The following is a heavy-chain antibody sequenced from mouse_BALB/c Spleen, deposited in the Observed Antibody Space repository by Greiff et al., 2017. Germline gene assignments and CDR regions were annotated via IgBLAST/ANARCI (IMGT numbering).Heavy chain of an antibody. CDR1: GFSLTGYG. Sequence: VKLMESGPGLVAPSQSLSITCTVSGFSLTGYGVNWVRQPPGKGLEWLGMIWAGGSTNYNSALMSRLSISKDNSKSQVFLKMNSLQTDDTAMYYCAREGYYDAGAWFAYWGQGTLVTVSA. CDR3: AREGYYDAGAWFAY. D-gene: IGHD2-4*01. V-gene: IGHV2-9*02. CDR2: IWAGGST. J-gene: IGHJ3*01.